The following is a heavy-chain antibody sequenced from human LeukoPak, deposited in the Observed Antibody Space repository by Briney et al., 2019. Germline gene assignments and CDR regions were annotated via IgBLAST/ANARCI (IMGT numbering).Heavy chain of an antibody. J-gene: IGHJ5*02. D-gene: IGHD4-11*01. CDR3: ARTDSRSGVHWFDP. V-gene: IGHV1-18*01. CDR1: GYTFTSYG. CDR2: ISAYNGNT. Sequence: ASVKVSCKASGYTFTSYGISWVRQAPGQGLEWMGWISAYNGNTNYAQKLQGRVTMTTDTSTSTAYTELRSLRSDDTAVYYCARTDSRSGVHWFDPWGQGTLVTVSS.